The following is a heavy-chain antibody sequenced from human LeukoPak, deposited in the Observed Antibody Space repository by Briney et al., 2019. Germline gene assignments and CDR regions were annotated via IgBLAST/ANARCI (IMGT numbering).Heavy chain of an antibody. CDR1: GYTFTSYG. J-gene: IGHJ4*02. Sequence: ASVKASCKASGYTFTSYGISWVRQAPGQGLEWMGWISAYNGNTNYAQKLQGRVTMTTDTSTSTAYMELRSLRSDDTAVYYCARGYDSSGYSVYYFDYWGQGTLVTVSS. CDR3: ARGYDSSGYSVYYFDY. CDR2: ISAYNGNT. V-gene: IGHV1-18*01. D-gene: IGHD3-22*01.